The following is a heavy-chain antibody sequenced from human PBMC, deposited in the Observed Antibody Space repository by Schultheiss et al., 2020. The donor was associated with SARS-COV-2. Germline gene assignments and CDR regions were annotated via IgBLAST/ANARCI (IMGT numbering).Heavy chain of an antibody. CDR3: ARSASEDSSGYFDY. D-gene: IGHD3-22*01. J-gene: IGHJ4*02. CDR1: GDSIGTYY. CDR2: IYYSGST. Sequence: SQTLSLTCSVSGDSIGTYYWNWVRQSPGKGLEWIGYIYYSGSTNYNPSVKSRVTMSVDKSKNQFSLKLSSVTAADTAVYYCARSASEDSSGYFDYWGQGTLVTVSS. V-gene: IGHV4-59*01.